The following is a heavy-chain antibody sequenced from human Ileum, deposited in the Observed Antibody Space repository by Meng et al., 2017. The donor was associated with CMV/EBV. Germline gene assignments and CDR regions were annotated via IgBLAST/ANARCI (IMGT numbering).Heavy chain of an antibody. CDR1: GYHFTNYY. Sequence: KTSGYHFTNYYMPWVRQAPGQGLEWMGIINPSGDSTNYAQKFQGRVTMTSDTSTSTVYMELRSLRSEDTAVFYCARAGIAARPGFDYWGQGTLVTVSS. J-gene: IGHJ4*02. D-gene: IGHD6-6*01. V-gene: IGHV1-46*01. CDR2: INPSGDST. CDR3: ARAGIAARPGFDY.